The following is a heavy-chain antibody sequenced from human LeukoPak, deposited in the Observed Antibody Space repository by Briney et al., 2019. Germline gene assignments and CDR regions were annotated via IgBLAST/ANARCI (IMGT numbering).Heavy chain of an antibody. CDR2: INSDGSST. J-gene: IGHJ4*02. Sequence: GGSLRLSCAASGFPFSSYWMHWVRQAPGKGLVWVSRINSDGSSTRYADSVKGRFTISRDNAKNTLYLQMNSLRAEDTAVYYCARLSGYSYGGGYWGQGTLVTVSS. CDR1: GFPFSSYW. CDR3: ARLSGYSYGGGY. D-gene: IGHD5-18*01. V-gene: IGHV3-74*01.